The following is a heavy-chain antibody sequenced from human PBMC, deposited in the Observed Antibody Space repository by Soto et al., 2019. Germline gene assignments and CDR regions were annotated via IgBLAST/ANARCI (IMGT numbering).Heavy chain of an antibody. D-gene: IGHD2-15*01. CDR1: GFAVSTKY. V-gene: IGHV3-66*01. J-gene: IGHJ6*04. Sequence: GGSLRLSCAASGFAVSTKYMSWVRQAPGKGLEWVSLIQSGGTTYYADSVRGRFTISRDSSENTLHLQMDGLRAEDTAVYYCARDDVLCDGGSCYGVPRDVWGKGTTVTVSS. CDR2: IQSGGTT. CDR3: ARDDVLCDGGSCYGVPRDV.